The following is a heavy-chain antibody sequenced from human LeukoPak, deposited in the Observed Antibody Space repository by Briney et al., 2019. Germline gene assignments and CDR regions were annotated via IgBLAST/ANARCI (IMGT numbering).Heavy chain of an antibody. CDR1: GFTFSSYG. V-gene: IGHV3-30*02. J-gene: IGHJ4*02. CDR3: ANFPDY. CDR2: IRYDGSNK. Sequence: GGSLRLSSAASGFTFSSYGMHSVPQAPGKGLEWVAFIRYDGSNKYYADSVKGRFTISRDNSKNTLYLQMNRLRSEDTAVYYCANFPDYWGQGTLVTVSS.